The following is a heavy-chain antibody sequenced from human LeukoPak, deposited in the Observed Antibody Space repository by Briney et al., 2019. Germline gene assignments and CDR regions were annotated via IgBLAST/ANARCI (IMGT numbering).Heavy chain of an antibody. J-gene: IGHJ5*02. CDR1: GDSISGYY. V-gene: IGHV4-59*01. D-gene: IGHD2-21*02. Sequence: SETLSLTCTVSGDSISGYYWSWIRQPPGKGLEWIGYIYYSGSTNYNPSLKSRVTISVDTSKNQFSLKLSSVTAADTAVYYCARDICGGDCYSANWFDPWGQGTLVTVSS. CDR2: IYYSGST. CDR3: ARDICGGDCYSANWFDP.